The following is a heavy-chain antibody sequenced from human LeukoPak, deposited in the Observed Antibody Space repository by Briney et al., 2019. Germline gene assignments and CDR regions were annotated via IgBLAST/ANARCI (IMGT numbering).Heavy chain of an antibody. CDR3: AHSAMVREMDYGMDV. J-gene: IGHJ6*04. D-gene: IGHD3-10*01. CDR1: GFSLSSSGVG. Sequence: SGPTLVNPTQTLTLTCTFSGFSLSSSGVGVNWIRQPPGQALEWLALIYWDDDKRYSPSLSSRLTITKDTSKNQVVLTMTNMDPADTATYYCAHSAMVREMDYGMDVWGKGTTVTVSS. CDR2: IYWDDDK. V-gene: IGHV2-5*02.